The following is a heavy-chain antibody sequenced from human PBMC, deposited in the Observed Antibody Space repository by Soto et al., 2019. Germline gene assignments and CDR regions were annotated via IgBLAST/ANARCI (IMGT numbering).Heavy chain of an antibody. J-gene: IGHJ1*01. CDR1: GFTFSVYA. V-gene: IGHV3-23*01. Sequence: GSLRLSCAASGFTFSVYAMSWVRQAPGKGLEWVSAISSDGGRTFYADSLRGRFTISRDNSKSALYLQMNNLRAEDTAIYYCAKYSELRYEAYLQLWGQGTLVTVSS. CDR2: ISSDGGRT. D-gene: IGHD1-7*01. CDR3: AKYSELRYEAYLQL.